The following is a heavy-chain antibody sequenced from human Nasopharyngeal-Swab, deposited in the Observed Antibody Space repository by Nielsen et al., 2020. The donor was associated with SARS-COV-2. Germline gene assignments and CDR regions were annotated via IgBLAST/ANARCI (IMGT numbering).Heavy chain of an antibody. CDR3: ARALLVGGYYFDY. D-gene: IGHD6-13*01. J-gene: IGHJ4*02. CDR2: IYSGGST. Sequence: WIRQPPGKGLEWVSVIYSGGSTYYADSVKGRFTISRDNSKNTLYLQMNSPRAEDTAVYYCARALLVGGYYFDYWGQGTLVTVSS. V-gene: IGHV3-53*01.